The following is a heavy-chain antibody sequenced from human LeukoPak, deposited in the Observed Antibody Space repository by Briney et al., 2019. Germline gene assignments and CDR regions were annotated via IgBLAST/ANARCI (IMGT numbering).Heavy chain of an antibody. CDR2: IYYSGNT. CDR1: GDSVSSGSSY. V-gene: IGHV4-61*01. J-gene: IGHJ2*01. D-gene: IGHD2-15*01. Sequence: PSETLSLTCSVSGDSVSSGSSYWTWIRQPPGKGLEWIGYIYYSGNTNYNSSLKGRVTISVDTSKNQFSLKLSSVTAADTAAYFCARVYCSGGSCYTGYFNLWGRGTLVTVSS. CDR3: ARVYCSGGSCYTGYFNL.